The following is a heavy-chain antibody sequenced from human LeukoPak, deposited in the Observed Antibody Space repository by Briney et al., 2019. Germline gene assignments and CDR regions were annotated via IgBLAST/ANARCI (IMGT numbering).Heavy chain of an antibody. Sequence: SETLTLTCAVYGGSFSGYYWSWIRQPPGKGLEWIGEINHSGSTNYNASLKSRVTISVDTSKNQFSLKLSSVTAADTAVYYCARLTYYYDSSGYYSYYYYYYMDVWGKGTTVTISS. J-gene: IGHJ6*03. V-gene: IGHV4-34*01. D-gene: IGHD3-22*01. CDR1: GGSFSGYY. CDR3: ARLTYYYDSSGYYSYYYYYYMDV. CDR2: INHSGST.